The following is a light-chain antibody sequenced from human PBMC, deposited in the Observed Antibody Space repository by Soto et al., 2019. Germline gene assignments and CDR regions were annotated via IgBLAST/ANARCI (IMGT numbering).Light chain of an antibody. CDR1: QSVGSNY. CDR2: GAS. V-gene: IGKV3-20*01. J-gene: IGKJ2*01. Sequence: EIVLTQSPGTLSLSPGERATLSCRASQSVGSNYLAWYQQKPGQAPRLLIYGASSRATGIPDRFSGSGSGTDFTLTINRLEPEDFAVYYCQQYDSSPYTFGQGTKLEIK. CDR3: QQYDSSPYT.